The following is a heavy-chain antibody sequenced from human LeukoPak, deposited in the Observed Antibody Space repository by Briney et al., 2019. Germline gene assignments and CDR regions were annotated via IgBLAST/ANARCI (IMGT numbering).Heavy chain of an antibody. CDR2: IRSKAYGGTT. V-gene: IGHV3-49*04. D-gene: IGHD3-10*01. CDR3: ARGSSGIAVRGVSWAWFDP. Sequence: GRSLRLSCTASGFTFGDYALSWVRQAPGKGLEWVGFIRSKAYGGTTEYAASVRGRFTISRDNAKNSLYLQMDSLRVEDTAVYYCARGSSGIAVRGVSWAWFDPWGQGTLVTVSS. CDR1: GFTFGDYA. J-gene: IGHJ5*02.